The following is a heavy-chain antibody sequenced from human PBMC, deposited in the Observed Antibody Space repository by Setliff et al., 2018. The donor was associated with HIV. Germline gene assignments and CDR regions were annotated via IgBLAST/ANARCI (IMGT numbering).Heavy chain of an antibody. CDR1: GFTFITST. D-gene: IGHD1-26*01. V-gene: IGHV3-21*01. CDR2: ISSSGSYI. J-gene: IGHJ3*02. CDR3: ARDRGRPDSFDI. Sequence: GSLRLSCAVSGFTFITSTMNWVRQAPGKGLEWVASISSSGSYIHYADSVKVRFTMSRDNAKNTLYLQMNSLRAEDTALYFCARDRGRPDSFDIWGQGTMVTVSS.